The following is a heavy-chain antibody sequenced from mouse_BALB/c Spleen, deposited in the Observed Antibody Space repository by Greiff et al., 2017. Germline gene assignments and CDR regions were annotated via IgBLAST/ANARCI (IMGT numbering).Heavy chain of an antibody. D-gene: IGHD2-4*01. J-gene: IGHJ3*01. V-gene: IGHV1-15*01. CDR3: TRSRDYDEGVFAY. Sequence: VQLQQSGAELVRPGASVTLSCKASGYTFTDYEMHWVKQTPVHGLEWIGAIDPETGGTAYNQKFKGKATLTADKSSSTAYMELRSLTSEDSAVYYCTRSRDYDEGVFAYWGQGTLVTVSA. CDR1: GYTFTDYE. CDR2: IDPETGGT.